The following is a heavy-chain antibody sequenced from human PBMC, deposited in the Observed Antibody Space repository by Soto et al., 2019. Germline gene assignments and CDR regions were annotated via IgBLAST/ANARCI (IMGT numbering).Heavy chain of an antibody. J-gene: IGHJ5*02. CDR2: INHSGST. D-gene: IGHD3-3*01. CDR1: GGSFSGYY. Sequence: SETLSLTCAVYGGSFSGYYWSWIRQPPGKGLEWIGEINHSGSTNYNPSLKSRVTISVDTSKNQFSLKLSSVTAADTAVYYCASFGVASMNWFDPWGQGTLVTVSS. V-gene: IGHV4-34*01. CDR3: ASFGVASMNWFDP.